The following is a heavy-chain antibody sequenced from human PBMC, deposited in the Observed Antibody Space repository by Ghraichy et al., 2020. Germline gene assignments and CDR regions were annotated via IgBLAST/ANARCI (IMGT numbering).Heavy chain of an antibody. CDR3: LKADDFWSGLYTGAQFFQH. CDR2: INSNGGHT. CDR1: GFNFYNFP. Sequence: GGSLRLSCSVSGFNFYNFPMHWVRQAPGKGLEYISAINSNGGHTYYADSVQGRFTVSRDNSRSTLYLQLTSLRPEDTGVYYCLKADDFWSGLYTGAQFFQHWGRGSLVTVSS. D-gene: IGHD3-3*01. J-gene: IGHJ1*01. V-gene: IGHV3-64D*08.